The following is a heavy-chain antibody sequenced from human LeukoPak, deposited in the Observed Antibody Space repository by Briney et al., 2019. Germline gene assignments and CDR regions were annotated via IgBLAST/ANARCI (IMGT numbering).Heavy chain of an antibody. CDR3: ARGRYCSSSSCYIDY. D-gene: IGHD2-2*02. V-gene: IGHV3-23*01. Sequence: GGSLRLSCAASGFTFSTYAMRWVRQAPGKGPEWVSGISGGGDSTYYADSVKGRFTISRDNAENTLNLQMNSLRAEDTAVYYCARGRYCSSSSCYIDYWGQGTLVTVSS. J-gene: IGHJ4*02. CDR1: GFTFSTYA. CDR2: ISGGGDST.